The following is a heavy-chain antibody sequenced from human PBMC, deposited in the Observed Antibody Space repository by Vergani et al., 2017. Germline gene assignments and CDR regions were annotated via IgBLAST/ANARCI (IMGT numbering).Heavy chain of an antibody. CDR1: GFMFSNYW. CDR2: IFHDGST. V-gene: IGHV3-7*03. J-gene: IGHJ5*02. Sequence: EVQLVESGGGLVQPGGSLRLSCAASGFMFSNYWMNWVRQAPGKGLEWIGYIFHDGSTYYDPSLKSRVIMSIDTSKNQFSLNMIFVTAADTAVYYCARCPVPGWFDPWGRGTLVTVSS. CDR3: ARCPVPGWFDP. D-gene: IGHD5/OR15-5a*01.